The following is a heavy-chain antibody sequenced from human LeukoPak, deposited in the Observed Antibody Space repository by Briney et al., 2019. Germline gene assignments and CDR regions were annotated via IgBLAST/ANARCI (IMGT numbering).Heavy chain of an antibody. J-gene: IGHJ4*02. CDR3: ARTYGSGSYPRFDY. V-gene: IGHV4-4*07. D-gene: IGHD3-10*01. CDR1: GGSISSYY. CDR2: IYTSGST. Sequence: SETLSLTCTVSGGSISSYYWSWIRQPAGKGLEWIGRIYTSGSTNYNPSLKSRVTMSVDTSKDQFSLKLSSVTAADTAVYYCARTYGSGSYPRFDYWGQGTLVTVSS.